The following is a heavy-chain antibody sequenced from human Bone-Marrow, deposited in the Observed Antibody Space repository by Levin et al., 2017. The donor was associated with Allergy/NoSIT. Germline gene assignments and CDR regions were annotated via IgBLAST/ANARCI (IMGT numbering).Heavy chain of an antibody. CDR2: ISSSSSYI. CDR3: ARDQDPAGYYDFWSGYYKPLFDY. D-gene: IGHD3-3*01. Sequence: GGSLRLSCAASGFTFSSYSMNWVRQAPGKGLEWVSSISSSSSYIYYADSVKGRFTISRDNAKNSLYLQMNSLRAEDTAVYYCARDQDPAGYYDFWSGYYKPLFDYWGQGTLDTVSS. J-gene: IGHJ4*02. V-gene: IGHV3-21*01. CDR1: GFTFSSYS.